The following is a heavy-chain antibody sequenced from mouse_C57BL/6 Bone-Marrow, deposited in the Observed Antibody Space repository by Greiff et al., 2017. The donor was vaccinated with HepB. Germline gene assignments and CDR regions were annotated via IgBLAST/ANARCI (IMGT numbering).Heavy chain of an antibody. CDR3: ARRGADSSGYETWFAY. CDR1: GYTFTSYW. J-gene: IGHJ3*01. Sequence: VQLQQPGTELVKPGASVKLSCKASGYTFTSYWMHWVKQRPGQGLEWIGNINPSNGGTNYNEKFKSKATLTVDKSSSTAYMQLSSLTSEDSAVYYCARRGADSSGYETWFAYWGQGTLVTVSA. CDR2: INPSNGGT. D-gene: IGHD3-2*02. V-gene: IGHV1-53*01.